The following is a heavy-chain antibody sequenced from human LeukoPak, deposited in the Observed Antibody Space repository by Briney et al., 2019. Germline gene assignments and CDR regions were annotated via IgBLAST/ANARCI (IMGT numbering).Heavy chain of an antibody. CDR1: GGSISSYY. CDR3: ARDGKTYDSSGYDY. D-gene: IGHD3-22*01. CDR2: IYYSGST. Sequence: SETLSLTCTVSGGSISSYYWGWIRQPPGKGLEWIGYIYYSGSTNYNPSLKSRVTISVDTSKNQFSLKLSSVTAADTAVYYCARDGKTYDSSGYDYWGQGTLVTVSS. V-gene: IGHV4-59*01. J-gene: IGHJ4*02.